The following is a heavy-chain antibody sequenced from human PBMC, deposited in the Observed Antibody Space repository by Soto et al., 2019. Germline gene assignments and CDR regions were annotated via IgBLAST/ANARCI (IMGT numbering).Heavy chain of an antibody. CDR1: GFTFSGYE. J-gene: IGHJ4*02. Sequence: PGGSLRLSCAASGFTFSGYEMSWARQGPGKGLEWVSFISSSGHTTYYADYVKGRFTMSRDNSKNKLYLQMNSLRPEDTALYYCAKDMKWGGMTTIHYFDSWGQGT. CDR3: AKDMKWGGMTTIHYFDS. D-gene: IGHD4-17*01. V-gene: IGHV3-23*01. CDR2: ISSSGHTT.